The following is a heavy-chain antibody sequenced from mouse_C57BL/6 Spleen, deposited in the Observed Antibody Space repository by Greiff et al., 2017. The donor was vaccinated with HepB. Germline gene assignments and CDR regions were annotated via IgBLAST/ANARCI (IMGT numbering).Heavy chain of an antibody. D-gene: IGHD2-13*01. CDR2: INPNNGGT. V-gene: IGHV1-26*01. CDR3: AYRDNMNYEGWFAY. J-gene: IGHJ3*01. Sequence: EVQLQQSGPELVKPGASVKISCKASGYTFTDYYMNWVKQSHGKSLEWIGDINPNNGGTSYNQKFKGKATLTVDKSSSTAYMELRSLTSEDSAVYYCAYRDNMNYEGWFAYWGQGTLVTVSA. CDR1: GYTFTDYY.